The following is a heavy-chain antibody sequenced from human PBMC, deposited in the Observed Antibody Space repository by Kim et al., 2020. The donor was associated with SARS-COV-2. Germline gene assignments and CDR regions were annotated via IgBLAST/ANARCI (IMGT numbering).Heavy chain of an antibody. V-gene: IGHV4-34*01. D-gene: IGHD5-18*01. CDR2: INHSGST. J-gene: IGHJ4*02. Sequence: SETLSLTCAVYGGSFSGYYWSWIRQPPGKGLEWIGEINHSGSTNYNPSLKSRVTISVDTSKNQFSLKLSSVTAADTAVYYCARAPWIQLWSSFDYWGQGTLVTVSS. CDR3: ARAPWIQLWSSFDY. CDR1: GGSFSGYY.